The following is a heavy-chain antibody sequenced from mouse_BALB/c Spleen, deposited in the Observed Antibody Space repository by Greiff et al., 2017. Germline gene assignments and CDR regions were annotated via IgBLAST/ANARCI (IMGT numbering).Heavy chain of an antibody. J-gene: IGHJ1*01. CDR2: ISNLAYSI. V-gene: IGHV5-15*02. Sequence: EVKLMESGGGLVQPGGSRKLSCAASGFTFSDYGMAWVRQAPGKGPEWVAFISNLAYSIYYADTVTGRFTISRENAKNTLYLEMSSLRSEDTAMYYCARGGSYWYFDVWGAGTTVTVSS. CDR1: GFTFSDYG. D-gene: IGHD1-1*02. CDR3: ARGGSYWYFDV.